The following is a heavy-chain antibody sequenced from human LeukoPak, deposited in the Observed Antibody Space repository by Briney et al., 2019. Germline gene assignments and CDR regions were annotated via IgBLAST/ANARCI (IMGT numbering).Heavy chain of an antibody. CDR2: IYPGDSET. V-gene: IGHV5-51*01. CDR3: TRSPRDGYHDAFDI. CDR1: GSTFTTYW. D-gene: IGHD5-24*01. Sequence: GASLQISCKGAGSTFTTYWIAWGRPMRGERLEWMGIIYPGDSETRYSPSFQGQVTISAAKSITTAYLQWASLKASDTAMYYWTRSPRDGYHDAFDIWGQGTMVTVFS. J-gene: IGHJ3*02.